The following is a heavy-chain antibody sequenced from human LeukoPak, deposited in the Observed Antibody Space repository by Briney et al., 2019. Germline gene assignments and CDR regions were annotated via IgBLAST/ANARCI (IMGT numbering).Heavy chain of an antibody. CDR2: INHSGST. V-gene: IGHV4-34*01. D-gene: IGHD2-15*01. Sequence: GSLRLSCAASGFTFSSYAMSWIRQPPGKGLEWIGEINHSGSTNYNPSLKSRVTISVDTSKNQFSLKLSSVTAADTAVYYCARGRCSGGSCYNERLDYWGQGTLVTVSS. CDR1: GFTFSSYA. J-gene: IGHJ4*02. CDR3: ARGRCSGGSCYNERLDY.